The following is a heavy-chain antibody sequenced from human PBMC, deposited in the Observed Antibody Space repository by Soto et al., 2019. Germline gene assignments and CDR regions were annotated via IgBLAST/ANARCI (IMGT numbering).Heavy chain of an antibody. Sequence: QLQLQGSGPGLVKPSETLSLTCTVSGDSISSSSSYWAWIRQPPGKGLEWMGSIYYSGSTHYNSSLKSRVTISVDTSKSQFSLRLTSVTAADTAVYYCARNTSIFFDFWGQGTLVTVSS. J-gene: IGHJ4*02. CDR1: GDSISSSSSY. CDR2: IYYSGST. CDR3: ARNTSIFFDF. V-gene: IGHV4-39*01.